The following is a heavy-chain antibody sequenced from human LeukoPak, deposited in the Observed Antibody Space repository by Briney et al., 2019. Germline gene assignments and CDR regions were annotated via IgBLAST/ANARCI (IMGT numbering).Heavy chain of an antibody. CDR2: IYHSGST. CDR3: ARGGDCSSTSCSDDAFDI. CDR1: GYSISSGYY. J-gene: IGHJ3*02. D-gene: IGHD2-2*01. V-gene: IGHV4-38-2*01. Sequence: SETLSLPCAVSGYSISSGYYWGWIRQPPGKGLEWIGSIYHSGSTYYNPSLKSRVTISVDTSKNQFSLKLSSVTAADTAVYYCARGGDCSSTSCSDDAFDIWGQGTMVTVSS.